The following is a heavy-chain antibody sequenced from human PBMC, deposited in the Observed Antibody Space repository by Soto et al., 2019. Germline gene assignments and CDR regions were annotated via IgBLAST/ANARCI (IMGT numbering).Heavy chain of an antibody. V-gene: IGHV4-59*11. CDR3: ARGLRYFEDLYRILYLNP. CDR1: GGSISSHY. Sequence: QVQLQESGPALVKPSETLSLTCTVSGGSISSHYWNWIRQPPGKGLEWVGYIHYSGSTNYNPSRKSRVTISSDRSKNQFALKLHSVTAADTAVYYCARGLRYFEDLYRILYLNPWGRGTPVTVSS. J-gene: IGHJ2*01. CDR2: IHYSGST. D-gene: IGHD3-9*01.